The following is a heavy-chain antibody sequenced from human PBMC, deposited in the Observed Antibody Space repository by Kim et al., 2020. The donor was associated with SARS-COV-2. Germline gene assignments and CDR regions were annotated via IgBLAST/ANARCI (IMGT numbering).Heavy chain of an antibody. D-gene: IGHD6-6*01. CDR2: IWYDGSNK. J-gene: IGHJ6*02. CDR1: GFTFSSYG. CDR3: ARDGDSSSDGMDV. V-gene: IGHV3-33*01. Sequence: GGSLRLSCAASGFTFSSYGMHWVRQAPGKGLEWVAVIWYDGSNKYYADSVKGRFTISRDNSKNTLYLQMNSLRAEDTTVYYCARDGDSSSDGMDVWGQGTTVTVSS.